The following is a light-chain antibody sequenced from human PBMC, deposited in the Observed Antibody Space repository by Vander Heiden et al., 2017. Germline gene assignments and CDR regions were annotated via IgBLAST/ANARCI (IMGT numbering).Light chain of an antibody. CDR3: QQDGSSPLT. CDR1: QRVSSSY. J-gene: IGKJ1*01. Sequence: EIVLTQSPGTLSLSPGERPTLSCRASQRVSSSYLAWYQQKPGQAPRLLIYGASSRATGIPDRFSGSGSGTDFTLTISRLDPEDFAVYYCQQDGSSPLTFGQGTKVEIK. CDR2: GAS. V-gene: IGKV3-20*01.